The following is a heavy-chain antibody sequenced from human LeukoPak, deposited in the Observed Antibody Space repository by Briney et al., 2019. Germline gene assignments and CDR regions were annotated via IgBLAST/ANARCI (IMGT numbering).Heavy chain of an antibody. V-gene: IGHV3-23*01. CDR3: AKDSCSSTSCREIWFDP. CDR2: ISDNGGST. CDR1: GFTFTSYA. Sequence: GGSLRLSCAASGFTFTSYAMSWVRQAPGKGLEWVSAISDNGGSTYYADSVKGRFTISRDNSKNTLYLQMNNLRAEDTAVYYRAKDSCSSTSCREIWFDPWGQGTLVTVSS. J-gene: IGHJ5*02. D-gene: IGHD2-2*01.